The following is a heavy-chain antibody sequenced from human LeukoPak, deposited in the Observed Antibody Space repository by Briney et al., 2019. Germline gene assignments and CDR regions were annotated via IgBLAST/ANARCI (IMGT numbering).Heavy chain of an antibody. J-gene: IGHJ6*04. CDR3: ASCSSTSCRPYYYYYGMDV. CDR1: GGTFSSYA. D-gene: IGHD2-2*01. V-gene: IGHV1-69*06. CDR2: SIPIFGTA. Sequence: ASVTVSCKASGGTFSSYAISWVRQAPGQGLEWMGGSIPIFGTANYAQKFQGRVTITADKSTSTAYMELSSLRSEDTAVYYCASCSSTSCRPYYYYYGMDVWGKGTTVTVSS.